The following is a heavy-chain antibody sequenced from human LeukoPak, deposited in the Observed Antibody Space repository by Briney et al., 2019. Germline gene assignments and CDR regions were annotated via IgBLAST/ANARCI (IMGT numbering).Heavy chain of an antibody. CDR1: GFIFNNYG. CDR2: ISNDGGGT. V-gene: IGHV3-23*01. J-gene: IGHJ4*02. D-gene: IGHD3-22*01. Sequence: PGGPLRLSCAASGFIFNNYGLVWVRQAPGKGLEWVSAISNDGGGTTYADFVKGRFSVSRDNSKNTLFLQMNSLRAEDTALYYCAKGSSGYFFDLWGQGTLVTVSS. CDR3: AKGSSGYFFDL.